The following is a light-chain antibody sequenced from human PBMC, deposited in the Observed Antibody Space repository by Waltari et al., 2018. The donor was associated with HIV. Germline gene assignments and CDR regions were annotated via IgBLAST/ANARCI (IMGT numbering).Light chain of an antibody. Sequence: DIQMTQSPSSLSASVGDRVTITCRASHYIINYLNWYQQKPGKAPKLLIYTASSLQSGVPSRFSGSGSGTDFTLTISSLQPEDFATYFCQQSYSTPLTFGGGTKVEIK. CDR3: QQSYSTPLT. CDR2: TAS. CDR1: HYIINY. J-gene: IGKJ4*01. V-gene: IGKV1-39*01.